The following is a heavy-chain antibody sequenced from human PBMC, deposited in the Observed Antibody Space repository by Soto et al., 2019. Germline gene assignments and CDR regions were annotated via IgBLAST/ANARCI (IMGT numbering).Heavy chain of an antibody. V-gene: IGHV4-59*01. CDR3: ARAGTIFALLKGLDV. CDR2: IYYSGST. J-gene: IGHJ6*02. CDR1: GGSISSYY. D-gene: IGHD3-3*01. Sequence: PSETLSLTCTVSGGSISSYYWSWIRQPPGKGLEWIGYIYYSGSTNYNPSLKSRATISVDTSKNQFSLKLSSVTAADTAVYYCARAGTIFALLKGLDVWGQGTTVTVSS.